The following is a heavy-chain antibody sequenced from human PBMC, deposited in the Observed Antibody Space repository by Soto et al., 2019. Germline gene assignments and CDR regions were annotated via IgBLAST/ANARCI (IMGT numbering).Heavy chain of an antibody. CDR2: IRSKANSYAT. CDR3: TRHGLYDILTGSYYYMDV. J-gene: IGHJ6*03. V-gene: IGHV3-73*01. D-gene: IGHD3-9*01. CDR1: GFTFSGSA. Sequence: GGSLRLSCAASGFTFSGSAMHWVRQASGKGLEWVGRIRSKANSYATAYAASVKGRFTISRDDSKNTAYLQMNSLKTEDTAVYYCTRHGLYDILTGSYYYMDVWGKGTTVTVSS.